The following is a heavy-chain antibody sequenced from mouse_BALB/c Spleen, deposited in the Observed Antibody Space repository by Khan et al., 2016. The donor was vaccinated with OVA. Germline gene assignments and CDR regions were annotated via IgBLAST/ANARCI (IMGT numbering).Heavy chain of an antibody. Sequence: QIQLVQSGPELKKPGETVKISCKASGYTFTNYGMNWVKQAPGKALKWMGWISTYTGEPTYADDFKGRFAFSLETSASTAYLQINNLKNEDTATYCCTRAAHFSYVLVYWGPGTSVTVSS. CDR1: GYTFTNYG. CDR3: TRAAHFSYVLVY. V-gene: IGHV9-3-1*01. CDR2: ISTYTGEP. J-gene: IGHJ4*01.